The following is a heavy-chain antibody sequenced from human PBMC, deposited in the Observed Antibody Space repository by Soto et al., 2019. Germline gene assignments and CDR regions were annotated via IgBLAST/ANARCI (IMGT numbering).Heavy chain of an antibody. V-gene: IGHV4-59*11. CDR1: GGSMSSHY. CDR3: ARADPDASVGY. D-gene: IGHD3-16*01. CDR2: ISYSGST. Sequence: TLSLTCTVSGGSMSSHYWTWLRQPPGKGLEWIGYISYSGSTYYNASLKSRVTISADTSRNQFSLKLSSVIAADTAVYYCARADPDASVGYWGQGTLVTVSS. J-gene: IGHJ4*02.